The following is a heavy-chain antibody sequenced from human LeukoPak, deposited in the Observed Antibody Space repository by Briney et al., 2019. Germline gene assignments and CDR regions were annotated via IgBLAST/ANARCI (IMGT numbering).Heavy chain of an antibody. D-gene: IGHD3-3*01. V-gene: IGHV3-74*01. CDR3: ARGDFWSGYLVYYFDY. CDR1: GFTFSSYW. J-gene: IGHJ4*02. CDR2: INSDGSST. Sequence: PGGSLRLSCAASGFTFSSYWMHWVRQAPGKGLGWVSRINSDGSSTSYADSVKGRFTISRDNAKNTLYLQMNSLRAEDTAVYYCARGDFWSGYLVYYFDYWGQGTLVTVSS.